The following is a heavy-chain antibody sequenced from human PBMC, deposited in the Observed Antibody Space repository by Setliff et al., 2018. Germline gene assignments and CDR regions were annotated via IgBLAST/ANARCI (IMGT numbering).Heavy chain of an antibody. J-gene: IGHJ3*01. CDR3: VHNADFIGTFNT. V-gene: IGHV3-15*01. D-gene: IGHD2-8*01. CDR1: GLRFSDAW. Sequence: PGGSLRLSCAVSGLRFSDAWVSWVRQALGKGLEWAGRIKSYGSGGTIDYAATVEGRFTISRDDSKNTVYLQMSSLKIEDTAVYYCVHNADFIGTFNTWGQGTMVTVSS. CDR2: IKSYGSGGTI.